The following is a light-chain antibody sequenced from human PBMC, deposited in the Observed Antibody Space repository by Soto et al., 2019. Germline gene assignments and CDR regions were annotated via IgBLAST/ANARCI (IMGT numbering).Light chain of an antibody. Sequence: GDRVTITCRASQSISSWFAWYQQKPGKAPKLLIYDASSLESGVPSRFSGSGSGTEFTLTISSLQSEDFAVYYCQQYNNWITFGQGTRLEI. CDR3: QQYNNWIT. V-gene: IGKV1-5*01. CDR1: QSISSW. CDR2: DAS. J-gene: IGKJ5*01.